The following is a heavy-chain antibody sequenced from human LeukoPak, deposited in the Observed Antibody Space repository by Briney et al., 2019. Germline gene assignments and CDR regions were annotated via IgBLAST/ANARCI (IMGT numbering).Heavy chain of an antibody. Sequence: GGSLRLSCSASGFTFSSYTVHWVRQAPGKGLEFVSAITSTGGNTYYADSVTGRFTLSRDNSKNTLYLQMSSLRAEDTAVYYCVIVRGYFDSSGTDYWGQGTLVTVSS. CDR1: GFTFSSYT. CDR3: VIVRGYFDSSGTDY. D-gene: IGHD3-9*01. CDR2: ITSTGGNT. V-gene: IGHV3-64D*06. J-gene: IGHJ4*02.